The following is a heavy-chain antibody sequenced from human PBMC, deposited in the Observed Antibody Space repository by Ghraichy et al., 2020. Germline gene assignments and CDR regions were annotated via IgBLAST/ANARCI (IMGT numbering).Heavy chain of an antibody. CDR1: GYTFSSFY. V-gene: IGHV1-46*01. Sequence: ASVKVSCKASGYTFSSFYMNWVRQARGQGLEWMGIINPSVGTTVYAEEFQGRVTLTSDMSTGTVYMELSSLRSDDTAMYYCRIASRLPEVDFDFWGPGTLVSVSS. CDR3: RIASRLPEVDFDF. D-gene: IGHD6-6*01. J-gene: IGHJ4*02. CDR2: INPSVGTT.